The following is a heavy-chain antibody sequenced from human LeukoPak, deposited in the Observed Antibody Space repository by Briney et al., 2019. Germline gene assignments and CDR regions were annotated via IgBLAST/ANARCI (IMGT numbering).Heavy chain of an antibody. V-gene: IGHV4-39*01. J-gene: IGHJ4*02. Sequence: SETLSLTCTVSGGSISSSSYYWGWIRQPPGKGLEWIGGIYYSGSTYYNPSLKSRVTISVDTSKNQFSLKLSSVTAADTAVYYCARHFFEWEQLLWGQGTLVTVSS. D-gene: IGHD1-26*01. CDR3: ARHFFEWEQLL. CDR2: IYYSGST. CDR1: GGSISSSSYY.